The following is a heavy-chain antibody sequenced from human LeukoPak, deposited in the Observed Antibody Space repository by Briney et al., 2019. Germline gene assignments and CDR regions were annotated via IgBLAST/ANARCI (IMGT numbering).Heavy chain of an antibody. CDR1: GFTFSTYA. D-gene: IGHD3-10*01. J-gene: IGHJ4*02. CDR2: ISGSGGST. CDR3: AKRVGSYYFDS. Sequence: PGGSLRLSCAASGFTFSTYAMSWVRQAPGKGLEWLSYISGSGGSTYYADSVKGRFTISRDNSKNTLYLQMNSLRAEDTALYYCAKRVGSYYFDSWGQGTLVPVSS. V-gene: IGHV3-23*01.